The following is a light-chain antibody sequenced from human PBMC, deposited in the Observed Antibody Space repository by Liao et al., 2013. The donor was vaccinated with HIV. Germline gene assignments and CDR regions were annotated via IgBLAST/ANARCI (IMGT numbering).Light chain of an antibody. Sequence: SYELTQPPSVSVAPGETARITCGGNNIGNKSVHWYRQKPGQAPVLVIYYDSDRPSGIPERFSGSNSGNTATLTISGTQAMDEADYYCQAWDSNTFVVFGGGTKLTVL. J-gene: IGLJ2*01. V-gene: IGLV3-21*01. CDR2: YDS. CDR3: QAWDSNTFVV. CDR1: NIGNKS.